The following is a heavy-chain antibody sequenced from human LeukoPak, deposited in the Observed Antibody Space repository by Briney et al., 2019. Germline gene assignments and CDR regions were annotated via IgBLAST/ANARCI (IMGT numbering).Heavy chain of an antibody. J-gene: IGHJ6*03. CDR1: GFTFSGYW. V-gene: IGHV3-7*01. CDR3: ARGLDSAVTRYYMDV. Sequence: GGSLRLSCAASGFTFSGYWMSWVRQAPGKGLEWVANIKQDGSEKYFVDSVGGRFTISRDNAKNSLYLEMNSLRAEDTAVYYCARGLDSAVTRYYMDVWGKGTTVTVSS. D-gene: IGHD4-17*01. CDR2: IKQDGSEK.